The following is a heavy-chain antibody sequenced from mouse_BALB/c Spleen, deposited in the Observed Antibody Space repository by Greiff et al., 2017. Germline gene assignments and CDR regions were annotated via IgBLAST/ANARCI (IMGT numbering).Heavy chain of an antibody. CDR2: ISYSGST. D-gene: IGHD1-2*01. CDR3: ATLLRLRFAY. Sequence: EVKLMESGPGLVKPSQSLSLTCTVTGYSITSDYAWNWIRQFPGNKLEWMGYISYSGSTSYNPSLKSRISITRDTSKNQFFLQLNSVTTEDTATYYCATLLRLRFAYWGQGTLVTVSA. J-gene: IGHJ3*01. V-gene: IGHV3-2*02. CDR1: GYSITSDYA.